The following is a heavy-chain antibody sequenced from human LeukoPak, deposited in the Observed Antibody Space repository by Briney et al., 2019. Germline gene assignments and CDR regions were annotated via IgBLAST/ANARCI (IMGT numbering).Heavy chain of an antibody. CDR1: GGSISSYY. V-gene: IGHV4-59*01. D-gene: IGHD3-22*01. J-gene: IGHJ5*02. Sequence: SETLSLTCTVSGGSISSYYWSWIRQPPGKGLEWIGYIYYSGSTNYNPSLKSRVTISVDTSKNQFSLKLSSVTAADTAVYYCARGLPGYYDSSGYYQNWFDPWGQGTLVTVSS. CDR3: ARGLPGYYDSSGYYQNWFDP. CDR2: IYYSGST.